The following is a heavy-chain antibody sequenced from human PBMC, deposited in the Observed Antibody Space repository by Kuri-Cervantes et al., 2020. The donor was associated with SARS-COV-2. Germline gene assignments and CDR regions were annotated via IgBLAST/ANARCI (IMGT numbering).Heavy chain of an antibody. CDR3: ASSTSRVAAFDI. Sequence: SVKVSCKASGGTFSSYAISWVRQAPGQGLEWMGGIIPIFGTANYAQKFQGRVTITADESTSTAYMELSSLRSEDTAVYYCASSTSRVAAFDIWGQGTMVTVSS. J-gene: IGHJ3*02. CDR2: IIPIFGTA. V-gene: IGHV1-69*13. CDR1: GGTFSSYA. D-gene: IGHD1-1*01.